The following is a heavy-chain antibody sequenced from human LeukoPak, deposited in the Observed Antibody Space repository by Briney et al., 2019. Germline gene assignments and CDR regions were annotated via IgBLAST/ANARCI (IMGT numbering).Heavy chain of an antibody. Sequence: GGSLRLSCAASGFTFSSYSMNWVRQAPGKGLEWVSSISSSSSYTYYADSVKGRFTISRDNSKNTLYLQMNSLRAEDTAVYYCAKSPGLLGDDYWGQGTLVTVSS. J-gene: IGHJ4*02. CDR3: AKSPGLLGDDY. CDR2: ISSSSSYT. D-gene: IGHD3-16*01. CDR1: GFTFSSYS. V-gene: IGHV3-21*04.